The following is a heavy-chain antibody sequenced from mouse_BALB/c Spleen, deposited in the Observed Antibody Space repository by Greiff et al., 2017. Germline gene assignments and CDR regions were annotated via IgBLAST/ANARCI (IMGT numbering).Heavy chain of an antibody. CDR1: GYTFTSYY. CDR3: ARGGKYGNYGAMDY. J-gene: IGHJ4*01. Sequence: VQLQQSGPELVKPGASVRISCKASGYTFTSYYIHWVKQRPGQGLEWIGWIYPGNVNTKYNEKFKGKATLTADKSSSTAYMQLSSLTSEDSAVYFCARGGKYGNYGAMDYWGQGTSVTVSS. D-gene: IGHD2-10*02. CDR2: IYPGNVNT. V-gene: IGHV1S56*01.